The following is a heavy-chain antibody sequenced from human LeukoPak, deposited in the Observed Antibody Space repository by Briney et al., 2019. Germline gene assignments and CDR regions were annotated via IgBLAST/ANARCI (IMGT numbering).Heavy chain of an antibody. CDR3: ARFRRGDFWSGLNWFDP. V-gene: IGHV4-30-2*01. CDR2: IYHSGST. J-gene: IGHJ5*02. CDR1: GGSISSGGYY. D-gene: IGHD3-3*01. Sequence: SSQTLSLTCTVSGGSISSGGYYWSWIRQPPGKGLEWIGYIYHSGSTYYNPSLKSRVTISVDRSKNQFSLKLSSVTAADTAVYYCARFRRGDFWSGLNWFDPWGQGTLVTVSS.